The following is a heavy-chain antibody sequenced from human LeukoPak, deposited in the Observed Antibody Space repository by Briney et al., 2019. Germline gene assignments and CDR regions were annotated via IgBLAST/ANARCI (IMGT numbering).Heavy chain of an antibody. D-gene: IGHD5-24*01. CDR1: GYTFTGYY. V-gene: IGHV1-2*02. CDR2: INPNSCGT. CDR3: ARVDQVEMAGGWFDP. J-gene: IGHJ5*02. Sequence: ASVKVSCNASGYTFTGYYMHWVRQAPGQGLEWMGWINPNSCGTNYAQRFQGRVTMTRDTSISTAYMELSRLRSDDTAVYYCARVDQVEMAGGWFDPWGQGTLVTVSS.